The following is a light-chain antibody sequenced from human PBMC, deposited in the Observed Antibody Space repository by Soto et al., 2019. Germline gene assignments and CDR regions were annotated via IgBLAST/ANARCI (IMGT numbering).Light chain of an antibody. V-gene: IGKV3-11*01. Sequence: EIVLTQSPATLSLSPGERATLSCRASQSVSSYLAWYQQKPGQAPRLLIYDASNRATGIPARFSGSGSGTGFTLTISSLEPEDFAVYYCQQRSNCFGQGTRLEIK. CDR1: QSVSSY. J-gene: IGKJ5*01. CDR3: QQRSNC. CDR2: DAS.